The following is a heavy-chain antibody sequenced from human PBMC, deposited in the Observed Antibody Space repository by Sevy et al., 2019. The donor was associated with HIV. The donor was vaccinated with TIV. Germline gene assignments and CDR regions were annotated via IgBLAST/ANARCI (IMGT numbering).Heavy chain of an antibody. CDR3: AREESWSINPINWFDP. Sequence: GGSLRLSCAASGFTFSSYWMHWVRQAPGKGLVWVSRINSDGSSTSYAHSVKGRFTISRDNAKNTLYLQMNSLRAEDTAVYYCAREESWSINPINWFDPWGQGTLVTVSS. V-gene: IGHV3-74*01. CDR2: INSDGSST. J-gene: IGHJ5*02. CDR1: GFTFSSYW. D-gene: IGHD3-3*01.